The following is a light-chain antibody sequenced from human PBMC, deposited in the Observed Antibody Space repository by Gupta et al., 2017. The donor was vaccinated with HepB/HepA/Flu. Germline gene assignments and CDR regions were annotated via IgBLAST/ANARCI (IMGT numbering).Light chain of an antibody. V-gene: IGKV4-1*01. CDR2: WAS. J-gene: IGKJ1*01. CDR3: QQYYTSPRT. Sequence: DIVLLQSPDSLAVSLGERATINCKSSQSVLYSSNNKNYLTWYQHKPGQPPRLLLYWASTRQSGVPDRFSGSGSGTDFTLTISSLQAEDVAVYYCQQYYTSPRTFGQGTKVEIK. CDR1: QSVLYSSNNKNY.